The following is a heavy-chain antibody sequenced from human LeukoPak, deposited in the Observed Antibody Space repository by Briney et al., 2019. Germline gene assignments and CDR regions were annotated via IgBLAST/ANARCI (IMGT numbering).Heavy chain of an antibody. Sequence: VRXAPXKGXXXXANINQGGSVKYYVDSVKGRFTISRDDAESSLYVQMNSLRDEDTAVYYCARFGYSGWNLEYWGQGTLVTVSS. J-gene: IGHJ4*02. CDR3: ARFGYSGWNLEY. V-gene: IGHV3-7*01. CDR2: INQGGSVK. D-gene: IGHD5-12*01.